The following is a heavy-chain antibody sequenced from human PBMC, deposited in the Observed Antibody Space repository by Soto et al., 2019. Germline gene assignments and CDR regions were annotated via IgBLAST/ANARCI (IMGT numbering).Heavy chain of an antibody. CDR2: INTDGSRT. J-gene: IGHJ5*02. CDR3: ARVASGSYDWFDP. Sequence: EVQLVESGGRLVQPGGSLRLSCAASKFTFSRYWMHWVRQTPGKGLMWVSRINTDGSRTTYADSVKGRFTISRDNAKNTVFLDMNSLRAEDTAVYYCARVASGSYDWFDPWGQGTLVTVSS. CDR1: KFTFSRYW. D-gene: IGHD1-26*01. V-gene: IGHV3-74*03.